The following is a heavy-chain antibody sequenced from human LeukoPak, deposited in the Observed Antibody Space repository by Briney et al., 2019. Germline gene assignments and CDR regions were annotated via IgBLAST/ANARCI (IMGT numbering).Heavy chain of an antibody. V-gene: IGHV3-30*02. J-gene: IGHJ4*02. D-gene: IGHD4-11*01. CDR3: ARDPTVGWPDYFDY. Sequence: GGSLRLSCAASGFIFSTYGMHWVRQAPGKGLEWVAFIQFDGSNGRYADSVKGRFTISRDSSKSTLYLQMNSLRHEDTAVYYCARDPTVGWPDYFDYWGQGTLVTVSS. CDR2: IQFDGSNG. CDR1: GFIFSTYG.